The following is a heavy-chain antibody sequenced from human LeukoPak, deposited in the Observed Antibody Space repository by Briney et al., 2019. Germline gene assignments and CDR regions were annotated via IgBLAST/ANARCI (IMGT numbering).Heavy chain of an antibody. V-gene: IGHV3-23*01. CDR1: GFTVSSNY. Sequence: GGSLRLSCAASGFTVSSNYMSWVRQAPGKGLEWVSAISGSGGSTYYADSVKGRFTISRDNSKNTLYLQMNSLRAEDTAVYYCAKDLSGYYPNWFDPWGQGTLVTVSS. CDR3: AKDLSGYYPNWFDP. CDR2: ISGSGGST. J-gene: IGHJ5*02. D-gene: IGHD3-9*01.